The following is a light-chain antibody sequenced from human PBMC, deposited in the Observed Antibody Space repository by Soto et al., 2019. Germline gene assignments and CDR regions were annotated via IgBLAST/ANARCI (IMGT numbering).Light chain of an antibody. CDR3: QQDNNLPRS. CDR1: QSVSSN. CDR2: GAS. J-gene: IGKJ1*01. V-gene: IGKV3D-15*01. Sequence: EIDLAQSPAPLSVSAGERATLSCRARQSVSSNLAWYQQKPGQAPRLLIYGASTRAAGIPARFSGSGSGTEFTLTISSLQSEDFAVYYCQQDNNLPRSFGQGAKVDTK.